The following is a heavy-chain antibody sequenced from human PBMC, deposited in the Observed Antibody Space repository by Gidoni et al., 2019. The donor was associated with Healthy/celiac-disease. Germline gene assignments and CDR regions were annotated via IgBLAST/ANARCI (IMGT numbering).Heavy chain of an antibody. CDR2: TYYRAKWYN. J-gene: IGHJ4*02. CDR1: GDSVARHSAA. Sequence: QVQLHQSGPGLVKPSQTLSLTCAISGDSVARHSAAWNWIKQSPSRGLEWLGRTYYRAKWYNDYAVSVKSRITINPDTSKNQFSLQLNSVTPEDTAVYYCARARPDTAMVTAFDYWGQGTLVTVSS. D-gene: IGHD5-18*01. CDR3: ARARPDTAMVTAFDY. V-gene: IGHV6-1*01.